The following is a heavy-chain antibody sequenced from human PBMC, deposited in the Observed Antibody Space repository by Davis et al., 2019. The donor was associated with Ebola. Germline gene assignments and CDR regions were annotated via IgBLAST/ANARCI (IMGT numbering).Heavy chain of an antibody. CDR1: GFTVSSNY. CDR3: ARGGRLGSTDDCWFDS. CDR2: IYTLGNT. V-gene: IGHV3-53*01. D-gene: IGHD2-15*01. Sequence: GESLKISCAVSGFTVSSNYVSWVRQAPGKGLEWVSVIYTLGNTYYADSVKGRFTLSRDISKNTLYLQMNSLRAEDTAVYYCARGGRLGSTDDCWFDSWGQGTLVTVSS. J-gene: IGHJ5*01.